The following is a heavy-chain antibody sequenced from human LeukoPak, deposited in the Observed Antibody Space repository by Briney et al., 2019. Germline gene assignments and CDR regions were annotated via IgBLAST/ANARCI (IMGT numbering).Heavy chain of an antibody. Sequence: GWSLRLSCVASVFTFTKCAMSWIRQAPGKGLEWVAIITATGDTAYYADSVKGRFTISRDNSRNTVYMQMDSLRAEDTAIYYCAGDRNSDWYSPLDYWGQGSQVTVSP. CDR2: ITATGDTA. CDR3: AGDRNSDWYSPLDY. CDR1: VFTFTKCA. V-gene: IGHV3-23*01. D-gene: IGHD6-19*01. J-gene: IGHJ4*02.